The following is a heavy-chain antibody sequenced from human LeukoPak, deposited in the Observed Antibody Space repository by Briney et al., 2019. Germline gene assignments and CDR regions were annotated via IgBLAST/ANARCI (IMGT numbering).Heavy chain of an antibody. CDR3: AKTRVGATTGDAFDI. CDR1: GFTVSSNY. V-gene: IGHV3-23*01. D-gene: IGHD1-26*01. Sequence: GGSLRLSCAASGFTVSSNYMSWVRQAPGKGLEWVSAISGSGGSTYYADSVKGRFTISRDNSKNTLYLQMNSLRAEDTAVYYCAKTRVGATTGDAFDIWGQGTMVTVSS. J-gene: IGHJ3*02. CDR2: ISGSGGST.